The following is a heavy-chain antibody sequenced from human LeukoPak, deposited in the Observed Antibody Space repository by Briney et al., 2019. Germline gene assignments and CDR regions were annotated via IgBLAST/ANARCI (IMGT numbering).Heavy chain of an antibody. D-gene: IGHD5-18*01. CDR3: ARVDTAMGSFYYYYYYMDV. CDR2: INPNSGGT. Sequence: ASVKVSCKASGYTFTGYYMHWVRQAPGQGLEWMGWINPNSGGTNYAQKFQGRVTMTRDTSISTAYMELSRLRSDDTAVYYCARVDTAMGSFYYYYYYMDVWGKGTTVTVSS. V-gene: IGHV1-2*02. J-gene: IGHJ6*03. CDR1: GYTFTGYY.